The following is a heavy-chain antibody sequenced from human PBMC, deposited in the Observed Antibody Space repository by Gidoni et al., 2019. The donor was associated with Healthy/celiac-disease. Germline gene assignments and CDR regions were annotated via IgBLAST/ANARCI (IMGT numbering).Heavy chain of an antibody. Sequence: QVQLQQSGPGLVKPSATLSLTCTVSGASISSYYCSWIRQPPGKGLEWIGYIYYSGSTNYNPSLKSRVTISVDTSKNQFSLKLSSVTAADTAVYYCARAGGSWFDYWGQGTLVTVSS. CDR2: IYYSGST. V-gene: IGHV4-59*01. D-gene: IGHD1-26*01. J-gene: IGHJ4*02. CDR3: ARAGGSWFDY. CDR1: GASISSYY.